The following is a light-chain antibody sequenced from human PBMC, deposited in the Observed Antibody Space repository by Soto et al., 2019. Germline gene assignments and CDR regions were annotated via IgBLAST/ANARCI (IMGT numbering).Light chain of an antibody. CDR2: DAS. V-gene: IGKV3-11*01. CDR3: QQHSNSPFT. CDR1: QSVSSY. Sequence: EIVLTQSPATLSLSPGERATLSGRASQSVSSYLAWYQQKPGQAPRLLIYDASNRATGLPPRFSGSGSGTDFTLTISTLDTEDFAVYYCQQHSNSPFTSGHGTKADIK. J-gene: IGKJ3*01.